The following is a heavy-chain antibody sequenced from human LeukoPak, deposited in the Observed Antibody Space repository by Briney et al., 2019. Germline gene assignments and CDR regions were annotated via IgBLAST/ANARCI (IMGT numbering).Heavy chain of an antibody. CDR1: GFTVSSYS. J-gene: IGHJ1*01. CDR3: STYSSLNRRQFQY. Sequence: GGSLRLSCTASGFTVSSYSMNWVRQAPGKGLEWVSSMTIISDYIYYADSVKGRFPISRDNAKNPPYLQMDSLRAEATAMYYCSTYSSLNRRQFQYWGQGTLLTVSS. D-gene: IGHD3-22*01. CDR2: MTIISDYI. V-gene: IGHV3-21*01.